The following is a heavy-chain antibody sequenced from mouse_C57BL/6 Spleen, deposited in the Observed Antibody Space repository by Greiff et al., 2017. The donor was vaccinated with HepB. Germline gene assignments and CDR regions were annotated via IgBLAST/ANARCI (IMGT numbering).Heavy chain of an antibody. CDR1: GYTFTDYN. V-gene: IGHV1-22*01. CDR3: AMDGSSYDYYAMDY. CDR2: INTNNGGT. Sequence: EVQLQQSGPELVKPGASVKMSCKASGYTFTDYNMHWVKQSHGKSLEWIGYINTNNGGTSYNQKFKGKATLTVNKSSSTAYMELRSLTSEDSAVYYCAMDGSSYDYYAMDYWGQGTSVTVSS. J-gene: IGHJ4*01. D-gene: IGHD1-1*01.